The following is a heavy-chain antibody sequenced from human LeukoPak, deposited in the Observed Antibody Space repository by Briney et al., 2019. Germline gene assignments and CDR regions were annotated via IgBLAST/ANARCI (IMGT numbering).Heavy chain of an antibody. CDR1: GFTFSSYS. D-gene: IGHD3-3*01. CDR3: AKDDLWAHYDFWSGLFYGMDV. CDR2: ISSSSSTI. J-gene: IGHJ6*02. V-gene: IGHV3-48*01. Sequence: PGGSLRLSCAASGFTFSSYSMNWVRQAPGKGLEWVSYISSSSSTIYYADSVKGRFTISRDNAKNSLYLQMNSLRAEDTAVYYCAKDDLWAHYDFWSGLFYGMDVWGQGTTVTVSS.